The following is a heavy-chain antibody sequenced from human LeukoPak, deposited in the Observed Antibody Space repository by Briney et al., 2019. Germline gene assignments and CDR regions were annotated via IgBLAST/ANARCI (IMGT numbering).Heavy chain of an antibody. CDR2: ISSSSSTI. Sequence: GGSLRLSCAASGFTFSSYSMNWVRQAPGKGLEWVSYISSSSSTIYYADSVKGRFTISRDNAKNSLYLQMNRLRGEETGVYYCARGGESTVTQGDAFDIWGQGTMVPLPS. V-gene: IGHV3-48*04. CDR3: ARGGESTVTQGDAFDI. CDR1: GFTFSSYS. D-gene: IGHD4-17*01. J-gene: IGHJ3*02.